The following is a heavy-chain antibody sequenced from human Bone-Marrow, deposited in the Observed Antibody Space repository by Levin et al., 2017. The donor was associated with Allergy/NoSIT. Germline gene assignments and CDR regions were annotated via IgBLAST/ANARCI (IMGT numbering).Heavy chain of an antibody. Sequence: ASVKVSCKASGYTFTDYYMNWVRQAPGQGLEWMGWINPNSGGTNYAQKFPGRVTMTRDTSISTAYMELSGLRSDDTAVYYCARDPDYYDRAFDIWGQGAMVTVSS. V-gene: IGHV1-2*02. D-gene: IGHD3-22*01. CDR3: ARDPDYYDRAFDI. CDR2: INPNSGGT. CDR1: GYTFTDYY. J-gene: IGHJ3*02.